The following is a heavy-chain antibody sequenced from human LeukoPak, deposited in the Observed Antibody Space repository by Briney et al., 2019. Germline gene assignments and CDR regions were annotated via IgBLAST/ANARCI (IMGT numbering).Heavy chain of an antibody. CDR3: ARGSRRIQLWLTGAAIPIKYNWFDP. D-gene: IGHD5-18*01. J-gene: IGHJ5*02. V-gene: IGHV4-34*01. CDR2: INHSGST. CDR1: GGSFSGYY. Sequence: SETLSLTCAVYGGSFSGYYWSWIRQPPGKGLEWIGEINHSGSTNYNPSLKSRVTISVDTSKNQFSLKLSSVTAADTAVYYCARGSRRIQLWLTGAAIPIKYNWFDPWGQGTLVTVSS.